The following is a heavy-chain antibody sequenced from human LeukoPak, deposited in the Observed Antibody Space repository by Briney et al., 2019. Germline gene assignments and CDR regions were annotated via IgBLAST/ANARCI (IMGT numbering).Heavy chain of an antibody. Sequence: PGGSLRLSCAASGFTFGTYAMSWVRRAPGKGLEWVSTTSGSGGSTYYADSVKGRFTISRDNSKNTLYLQMNSLKAEDTAVYYCAKDRSSGGSCYNYWGQGTLVTVSS. CDR3: AKDRSSGGSCYNY. CDR1: GFTFGTYA. D-gene: IGHD2-15*01. CDR2: TSGSGGST. J-gene: IGHJ4*02. V-gene: IGHV3-23*01.